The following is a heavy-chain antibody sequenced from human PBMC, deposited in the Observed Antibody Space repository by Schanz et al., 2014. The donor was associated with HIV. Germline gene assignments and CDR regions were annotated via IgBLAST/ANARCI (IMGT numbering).Heavy chain of an antibody. V-gene: IGHV3-7*01. CDR1: GFRFRRYW. CDR3: AKSNGGDTAVVQYYFDY. J-gene: IGHJ4*02. CDR2: KKEEGNEK. D-gene: IGHD5-18*01. Sequence: DVQLVESGGSLVQPGGSLRLSCAASGFRFRRYWMSWVLQAPGTGPEWVANKKEEGNEKYYEDSVKGRFTISRDNAKNSLYLNMYSLRAEDTAVYFRAKSNGGDTAVVQYYFDYWGQGTLVSVSS.